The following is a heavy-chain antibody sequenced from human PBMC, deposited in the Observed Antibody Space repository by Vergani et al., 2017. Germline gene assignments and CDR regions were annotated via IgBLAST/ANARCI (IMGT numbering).Heavy chain of an antibody. V-gene: IGHV4-61*02. CDR2: IYTSGST. J-gene: IGHJ4*02. CDR3: ARRGAVAWSGGFDY. Sequence: QVQLQESGPGLVKPSQTLSLTCTVSGGSISSGSYYWSWIRQPAGKGLEWIGRIYTSGSTNYNPSLKSRVTISVDTSKNQFSLKLSSVTAADTAVYYCARRGAVAWSGGFDYWGQGTLVTVSS. D-gene: IGHD6-19*01. CDR1: GGSISSGSYY.